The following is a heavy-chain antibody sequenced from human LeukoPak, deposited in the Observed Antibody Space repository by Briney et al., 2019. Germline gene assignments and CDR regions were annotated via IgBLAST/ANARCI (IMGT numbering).Heavy chain of an antibody. CDR2: INTDNGNT. Sequence: ASVKVSCKASGYTFNTYGISWVRQAPGQRHEWMGWINTDNGNTKYAQKFQGRVTMTTDTSTSTAYMELSSLRSDDTAVYYCARKGCTGDCYRFDPWGQGTLVTVSS. CDR3: ARKGCTGDCYRFDP. D-gene: IGHD2-21*02. J-gene: IGHJ5*02. V-gene: IGHV1-18*01. CDR1: GYTFNTYG.